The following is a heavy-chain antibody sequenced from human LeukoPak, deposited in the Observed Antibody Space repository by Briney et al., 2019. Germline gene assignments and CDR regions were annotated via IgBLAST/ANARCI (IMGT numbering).Heavy chain of an antibody. CDR2: IYYSGST. J-gene: IGHJ4*02. V-gene: IGHV4-39*01. Sequence: KSSETLSLTCTVSGGSISSSSYYWGWIRQPPGKGLEWIGSIYYSGSTYYNPSLKSRVTISVDTSKNQFPLKLSSVTAADTAVYYCARLGGFEGRAFDYWGQGTLVTVSS. CDR1: GGSISSSSYY. CDR3: ARLGGFEGRAFDY.